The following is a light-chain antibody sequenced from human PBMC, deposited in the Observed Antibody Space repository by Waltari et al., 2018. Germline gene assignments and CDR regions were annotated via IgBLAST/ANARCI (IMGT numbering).Light chain of an antibody. V-gene: IGLV8-61*01. Sequence: QTVVTQEPSVSVSPGGTVTLTCALSSGSVSASFYPSWYQQTPGQAPRTLIYSTITRLFGVPNRFSGSILGNKAALTIAGAQADDEADYYCVLYMDSGVWVFGGGTKLTVL. CDR1: SGSVSASFY. J-gene: IGLJ3*02. CDR3: VLYMDSGVWV. CDR2: STI.